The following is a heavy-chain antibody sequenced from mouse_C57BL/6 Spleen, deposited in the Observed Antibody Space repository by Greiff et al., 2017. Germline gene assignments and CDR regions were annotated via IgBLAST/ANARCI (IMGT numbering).Heavy chain of an antibody. CDR3: ARSPYYYGGGYYFDY. CDR1: GYTFTSYW. D-gene: IGHD1-1*01. V-gene: IGHV1-53*01. J-gene: IGHJ2*01. CDR2: INPSNGGT. Sequence: VQLQQPGTELVKPGASVKLSCKASGYTFTSYWMHWVKQRPGQGLEWIGNINPSNGGTNYNEKFKSKATLTVDKSSSTAYMQLSSLTSEDSAVXYCARSPYYYGGGYYFDYWGQGTTLTVSS.